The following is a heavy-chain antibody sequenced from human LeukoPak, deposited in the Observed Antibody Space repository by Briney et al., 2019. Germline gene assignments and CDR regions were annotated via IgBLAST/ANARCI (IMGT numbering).Heavy chain of an antibody. Sequence: SQTLSLTCTVSGGSISSGGYYWSWIRQHPGKGLEWIGYIYYSGSTYYNPSLKSRVTISVDTSKNQFSLKLSSVTAADTAVYYCARYCSGGSCYSALEYFQHWGQGTLVIVSS. CDR2: IYYSGST. D-gene: IGHD2-15*01. CDR1: GGSISSGGYY. CDR3: ARYCSGGSCYSALEYFQH. V-gene: IGHV4-31*03. J-gene: IGHJ1*01.